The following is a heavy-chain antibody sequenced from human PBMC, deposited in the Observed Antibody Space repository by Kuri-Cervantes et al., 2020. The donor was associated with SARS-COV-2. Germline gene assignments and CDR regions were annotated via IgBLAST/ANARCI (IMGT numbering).Heavy chain of an antibody. CDR1: GGSFSGYY. V-gene: IGHV4-34*01. Sequence: GSLRLSCAVYGGSFSGYYWSWIRQPPGKGLEWIGEINHSGSTNYNPSLESRVTISVDTSKNQFSLKLSSVTAADTAVYYCARGRRGYSYLAADVWGKGTTVTVSS. J-gene: IGHJ6*04. CDR2: INHSGST. CDR3: ARGRRGYSYLAADV. D-gene: IGHD5-18*01.